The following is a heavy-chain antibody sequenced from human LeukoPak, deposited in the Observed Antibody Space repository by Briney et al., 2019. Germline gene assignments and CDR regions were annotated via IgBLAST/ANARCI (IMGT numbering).Heavy chain of an antibody. CDR1: GGSISSYH. CDR3: ARGNSGYDYAFDI. D-gene: IGHD5-12*01. Sequence: SETLSLTCTVSGGSISSYHWSWIRQPPGKGLQWIGFIYSSGSTNYNPSLKSLVTISLDTSKNQFSLRVSSVTSADTAVYYCARGNSGYDYAFDIWGQGTLVTVSS. CDR2: IYSSGST. V-gene: IGHV4-59*01. J-gene: IGHJ3*02.